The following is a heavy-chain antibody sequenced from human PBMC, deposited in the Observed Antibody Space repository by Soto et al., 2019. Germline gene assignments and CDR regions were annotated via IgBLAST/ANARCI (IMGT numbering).Heavy chain of an antibody. Sequence: QVQLVQSGAEVKKPGASVKVSCKASGYTFTSYYMHWVRQAPGQGLEWMGIINPSGGSTSYAQKLQGRDTMTRDTAKSTVYMEVSSLRSEDTAVYYCAGELGEGGGWFDPWGQGTLVTVSS. CDR3: AGELGEGGGWFDP. V-gene: IGHV1-46*04. CDR1: GYTFTSYY. CDR2: INPSGGST. D-gene: IGHD3-10*01. J-gene: IGHJ5*02.